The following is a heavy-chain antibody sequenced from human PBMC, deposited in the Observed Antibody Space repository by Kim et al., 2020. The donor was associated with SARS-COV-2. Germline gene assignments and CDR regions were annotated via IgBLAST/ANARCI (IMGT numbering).Heavy chain of an antibody. V-gene: IGHV4-39*01. Sequence: YSPALTSRGTMSVDTSKNQFSLKLSSVTAADSAVYYSARHKTGLGAFDIWGQGTMVTVSS. CDR3: ARHKTGLGAFDI. J-gene: IGHJ3*02. D-gene: IGHD6-6*01.